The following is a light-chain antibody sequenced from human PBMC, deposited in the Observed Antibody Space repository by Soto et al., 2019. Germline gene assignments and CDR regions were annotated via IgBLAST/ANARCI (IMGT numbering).Light chain of an antibody. J-gene: IGLJ3*02. V-gene: IGLV1-51*01. CDR3: GTWDNSLGAAV. Sequence: QSVLTQPPSVSAAPGQEVTIACSGSNSNIGIEYVAWYQHVPGTAPKLVIYDNDKRPSGIPDRFSGSKSGTSATLGITGLQTGDEADYYCGTWDNSLGAAVFGGGTKLTVL. CDR2: DND. CDR1: NSNIGIEY.